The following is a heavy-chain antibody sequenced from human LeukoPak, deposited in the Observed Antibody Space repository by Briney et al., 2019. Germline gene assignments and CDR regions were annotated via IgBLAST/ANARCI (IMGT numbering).Heavy chain of an antibody. CDR2: IYSTGST. V-gene: IGHV4-4*07. J-gene: IGHJ4*02. CDR3: ARQIASAGTAGFDF. CDR1: GGSISNYH. Sequence: SETLSLTCSVSGGSISNYHWSWIRQPPGKGLEWIGRIYSTGSTNYNPSLKSRVTMSVDTSKNQFSLRLRSVTAADTAVYYCARQIASAGTAGFDFWGQGALVTVSS. D-gene: IGHD6-13*01.